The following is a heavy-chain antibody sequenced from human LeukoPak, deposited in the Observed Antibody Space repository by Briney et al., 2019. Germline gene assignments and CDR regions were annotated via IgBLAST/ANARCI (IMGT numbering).Heavy chain of an antibody. CDR2: IWYDGSNK. CDR3: ARGIGDSRYYYYGVDV. CDR1: GFTFSSYG. Sequence: GGSLRLSCAASGFTFSSYGMHWVRQAPGKGVEWVAVIWYDGSNKYYTDSVKGRFTISRDNSKNTLYLQMNSLRSEDTAVYYCARGIGDSRYYYYGVDVWGQGTTVTVSS. V-gene: IGHV3-33*01. D-gene: IGHD4-17*01. J-gene: IGHJ6*02.